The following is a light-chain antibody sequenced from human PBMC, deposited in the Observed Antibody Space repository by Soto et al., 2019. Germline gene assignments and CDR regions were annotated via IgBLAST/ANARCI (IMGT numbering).Light chain of an antibody. CDR2: DVS. V-gene: IGLV2-8*01. CDR1: SSDVGAYNY. CDR3: SSYAGSNNFVV. Sequence: QSALTQPPSASGSPGQSVTISCTGTSSDVGAYNYVSWYQQHPGKAPKLMIYDVSKRPSGVPYRFSGSKSGNAASLTVSGLQGEDEADYYCSSYAGSNNFVVFGGGTQLTVL. J-gene: IGLJ2*01.